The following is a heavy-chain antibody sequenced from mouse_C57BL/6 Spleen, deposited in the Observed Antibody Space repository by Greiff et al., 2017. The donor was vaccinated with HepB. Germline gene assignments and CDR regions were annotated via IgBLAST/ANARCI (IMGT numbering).Heavy chain of an antibody. CDR3: ARSNFYDGFYFDY. CDR1: GYAFSSSW. J-gene: IGHJ2*01. D-gene: IGHD2-3*01. V-gene: IGHV1-82*01. CDR2: IYPGDGDT. Sequence: VKLMESGPELVKPGASVKISCKASGYAFSSSWMNWVKQRPGKGLEWIGRIYPGDGDTNYNGKFKGKATLTADKSSSTAYMHISSLTSEDSAVYFCARSNFYDGFYFDYWGQGTTLTVSS.